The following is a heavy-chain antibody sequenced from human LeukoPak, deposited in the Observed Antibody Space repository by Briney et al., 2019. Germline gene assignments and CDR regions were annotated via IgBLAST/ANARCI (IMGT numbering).Heavy chain of an antibody. CDR3: ATSYDNKIVPYDC. CDR1: GVSITSYK. D-gene: IGHD3-9*01. CDR2: ISTSGRT. J-gene: IGHJ4*02. V-gene: IGHV4-4*09. Sequence: SETLSLTCTVSGVSITSYKWSWLRQSPGKGLEWIGFISTSGRTDYNPSLTSRVSMSVDTSKSQVSLRLSSVTAEDTAVYYCATSYDNKIVPYDCWGQGILVNVSS.